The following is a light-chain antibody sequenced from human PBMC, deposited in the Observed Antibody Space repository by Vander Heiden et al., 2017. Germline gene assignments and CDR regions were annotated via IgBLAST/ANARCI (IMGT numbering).Light chain of an antibody. CDR2: WAS. CDR1: QNVLYNSNNKNY. V-gene: IGKV4-1*01. J-gene: IGKJ1*01. Sequence: DIVMTQSPDSLAVSLGERATINCKSSQNVLYNSNNKNYLAWYQQKPGQPPKLLIYWASTRESGVPDRFSGSGSGTDFTLTISSLQAEDVAVYYCQQFYSLPWTFGQGTKMEI. CDR3: QQFYSLPWT.